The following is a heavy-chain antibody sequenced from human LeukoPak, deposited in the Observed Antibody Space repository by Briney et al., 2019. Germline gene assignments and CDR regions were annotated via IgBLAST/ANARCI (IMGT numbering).Heavy chain of an antibody. CDR1: GGSISSGSYY. D-gene: IGHD1-26*01. J-gene: IGHJ4*02. V-gene: IGHV4-61*02. Sequence: PSETLSLTCTVSGGSISSGSYYWSWIRQPAGKGLEWIGRIYTSGSTNYNPSLKSRVTISVDTSKNQFSLKLSSVTAADTAVYHCARVSWGVYGSYQEATHFDYWGEGTLVTVSS. CDR3: ARVSWGVYGSYQEATHFDY. CDR2: IYTSGST.